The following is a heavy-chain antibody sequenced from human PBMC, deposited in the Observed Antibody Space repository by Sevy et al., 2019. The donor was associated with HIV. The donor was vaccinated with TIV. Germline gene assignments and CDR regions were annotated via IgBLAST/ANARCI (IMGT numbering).Heavy chain of an antibody. V-gene: IGHV4-4*07. J-gene: IGHJ4*02. D-gene: IGHD2-8*02. Sequence: SETLSLTCIVSGGDINSYYWHWLRQSAGKGLEWIGHIYTSGNTNYNPSLTSRVTMSVDTSKNQFSLKVSSVTAADTAVYYCASSPYCTGDVCYTRYYFDFRGQGTLVTVSS. CDR3: ASSPYCTGDVCYTRYYFDF. CDR2: IYTSGNT. CDR1: GGDINSYY.